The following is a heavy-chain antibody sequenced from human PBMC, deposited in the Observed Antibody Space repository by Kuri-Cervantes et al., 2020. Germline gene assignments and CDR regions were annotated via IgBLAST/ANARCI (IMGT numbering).Heavy chain of an antibody. V-gene: IGHV1-69*13. J-gene: IGHJ4*02. D-gene: IGHD3-22*01. Sequence: SVKVSCKASGGTFSSYAISWVRQAPGQGLDWMGGIIPIFGTANYAQKFQGRVTITADESTSTAYMELSSLRSEDTAVYYCARVSRAYYYDSSGYLDYWGQGTLVTVSS. CDR1: GGTFSSYA. CDR2: IIPIFGTA. CDR3: ARVSRAYYYDSSGYLDY.